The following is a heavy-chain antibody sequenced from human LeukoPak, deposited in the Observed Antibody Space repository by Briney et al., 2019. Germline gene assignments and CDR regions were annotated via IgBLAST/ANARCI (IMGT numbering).Heavy chain of an antibody. D-gene: IGHD3-10*01. CDR1: GFTVSRNS. CDR3: ARSGNYGSGSYYAY. Sequence: GGSLRLSCAASGFTVSRNSMSWVRQAPGKGLEWVSVIYSGGGTYYADSVKGRFTISRDNSKNTLYIQMNSLRAEDTAVYYCARSGNYGSGSYYAYWGQGTLVTVSS. J-gene: IGHJ4*02. CDR2: IYSGGGT. V-gene: IGHV3-53*01.